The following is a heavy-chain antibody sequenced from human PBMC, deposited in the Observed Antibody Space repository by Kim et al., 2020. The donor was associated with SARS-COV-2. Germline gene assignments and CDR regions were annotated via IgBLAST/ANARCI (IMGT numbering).Heavy chain of an antibody. CDR1: GYTFTNYW. V-gene: IGHV5-51*01. Sequence: GESLKISCKGSGYTFTNYWIAWVRQMPGKGLEWMGIVYPGDSDTRYSPSFQGHVTISADKSITTAYLQWNSLKASDTAMYYCLRRPGGYNGYDFWGQGTL. CDR2: VYPGDSDT. CDR3: LRRPGGYNGYDF. J-gene: IGHJ4*02. D-gene: IGHD5-12*01.